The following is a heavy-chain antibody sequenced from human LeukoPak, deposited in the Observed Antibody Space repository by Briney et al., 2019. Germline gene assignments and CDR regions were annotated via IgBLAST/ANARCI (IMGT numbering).Heavy chain of an antibody. CDR2: INHSGST. CDR3: ARRFSGIAAAGAGGYYFDY. CDR1: GGSFSGYY. V-gene: IGHV4-34*01. J-gene: IGHJ4*02. D-gene: IGHD6-13*01. Sequence: KTSETLSLTCAVYGGSFSGYYWSWIRQPPGKGLEWIGEINHSGSTNYNPSLKSRVTISVDTSKNQFSLKLSSVTAADTAVYYCARRFSGIAAAGAGGYYFDYWGQGTLVTVSS.